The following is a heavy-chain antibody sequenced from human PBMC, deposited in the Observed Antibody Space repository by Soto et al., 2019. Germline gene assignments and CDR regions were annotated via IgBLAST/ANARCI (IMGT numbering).Heavy chain of an antibody. CDR3: ARKDIVVVPAARPYYYYYMDV. CDR2: MNPNSGNT. CDR1: GYTFTSYD. Sequence: SVKVSCKASGYTFTSYDINWVRQATGQGLEWMGWMNPNSGNTGYAQKFQGRVTMTRNTSISTAYMELSSLRSEDTAVYYCARKDIVVVPAARPYYYYYMDVWGKGTTVTVSS. D-gene: IGHD2-2*01. J-gene: IGHJ6*03. V-gene: IGHV1-8*01.